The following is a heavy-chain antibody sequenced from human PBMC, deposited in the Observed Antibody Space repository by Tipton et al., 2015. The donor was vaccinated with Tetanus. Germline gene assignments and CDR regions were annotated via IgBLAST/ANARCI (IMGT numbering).Heavy chain of an antibody. CDR3: ARGGGNTMFRGGEFVHSYYYQGMDV. D-gene: IGHD3-10*01. V-gene: IGHV4-30-2*01. CDR1: GGSITSDNHY. J-gene: IGHJ6*02. Sequence: TLSLTCAVSGGSITSDNHYWSWIRQPPGKGLEWIGYISHSGRTYYNPSLNSRVTISLDRSKNQFSLKLTSVTAADTAVYYCARGGGNTMFRGGEFVHSYYYQGMDVWGQGTTVTASS. CDR2: ISHSGRT.